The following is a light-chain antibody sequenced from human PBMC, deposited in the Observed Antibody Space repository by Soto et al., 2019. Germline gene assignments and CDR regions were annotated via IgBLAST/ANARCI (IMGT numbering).Light chain of an antibody. J-gene: IGKJ4*01. CDR2: GVS. V-gene: IGKV3-20*01. CDR3: QEYDKSPLT. CDR1: QSVINSH. Sequence: EIVLTQSPGTLSLSPGERATLSCRASQSVINSHLAWHQQKPGQEPRLLIFGVSSRAAGIPYRFSGSGSGTHLILTTSILEPEVYAVYYCQEYDKSPLTFGGGNKVEIK.